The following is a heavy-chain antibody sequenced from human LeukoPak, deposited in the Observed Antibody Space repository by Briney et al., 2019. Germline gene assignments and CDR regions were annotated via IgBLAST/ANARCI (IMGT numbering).Heavy chain of an antibody. CDR2: ISAYNGNT. D-gene: IGHD2-2*02. V-gene: IGHV1-18*01. CDR3: ARFVVVPAAIRRSLNYYWGRDV. Sequence: ASVKVSCKASGYTFTSYGISWVRQAPGQGLEWMGWISAYNGNTNYAQKLQGRVTMTTDTSTSTAYMELRSLRSDDTAVYYCARFVVVPAAIRRSLNYYWGRDVGGKGTTVP. J-gene: IGHJ6*04. CDR1: GYTFTSYG.